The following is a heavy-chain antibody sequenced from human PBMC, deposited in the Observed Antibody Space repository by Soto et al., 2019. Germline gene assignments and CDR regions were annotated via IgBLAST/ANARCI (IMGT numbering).Heavy chain of an antibody. CDR1: GFTFSSYW. CDR2: IKQDGSEK. J-gene: IGHJ4*02. Sequence: EVQLVEFGGGLVQPGGSLRLSCAASGFTFSSYWMSWVRQAPGKGLEWVANIKQDGSEKYYVDSVKGRFTISRDNAKNSLYLQMNSLRAEDTAVYYCARGYPLDYIETTAPPDYWGQGTLVTVSS. CDR3: ARGYPLDYIETTAPPDY. V-gene: IGHV3-7*03. D-gene: IGHD4-4*01.